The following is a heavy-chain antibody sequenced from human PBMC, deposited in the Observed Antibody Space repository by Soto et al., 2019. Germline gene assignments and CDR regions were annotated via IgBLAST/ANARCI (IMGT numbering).Heavy chain of an antibody. CDR2: ISWGGGST. D-gene: IGHD3-3*01. CDR1: GFTFDDYT. V-gene: IGHV3-43*01. J-gene: IGHJ4*02. CDR3: AKSRGGDFWSGYVRGGFDY. Sequence: PGGSLRLSCAASGFTFDDYTMHWVRQAPGKGLEWVSLISWGGGSTYYADSVKGRFTISRDNSKNSLYLQMNSLRTEDTALYYCAKSRGGDFWSGYVRGGFDYWGQGTLVTVSS.